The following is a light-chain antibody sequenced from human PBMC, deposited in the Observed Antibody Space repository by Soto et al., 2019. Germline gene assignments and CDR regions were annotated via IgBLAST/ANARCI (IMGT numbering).Light chain of an antibody. CDR3: QQYGPSLPMYT. J-gene: IGKJ2*01. CDR2: GAY. V-gene: IGKV3-20*01. Sequence: ETVLTQSPGTLSLSPGERATLSCRTSQSLSSTYLGWYQQKPGQAPRLLIYGAYNRATGIPDRFSGSGSGTDFTLTIIRLEPEDFAVYYCQQYGPSLPMYTFGQGTKLEIK. CDR1: QSLSSTY.